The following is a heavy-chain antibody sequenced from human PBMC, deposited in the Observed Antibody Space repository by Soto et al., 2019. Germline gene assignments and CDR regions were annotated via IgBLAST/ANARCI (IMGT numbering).Heavy chain of an antibody. CDR1: GYTFTSYE. V-gene: IGHV1-8*01. J-gene: IGHJ4*02. CDR3: ARGELLWFGELLR. Sequence: VQLVQSGAEVKKPGASVKVSCKASGYTFTSYEINWVRQATGQGLEWMGWMNPHSGDTGYAQKFQGRVTMTRNTSISTASLELSSLRSEDTAVYYCARGELLWFGELLRWGQGTLVTVSS. CDR2: MNPHSGDT. D-gene: IGHD3-10*01.